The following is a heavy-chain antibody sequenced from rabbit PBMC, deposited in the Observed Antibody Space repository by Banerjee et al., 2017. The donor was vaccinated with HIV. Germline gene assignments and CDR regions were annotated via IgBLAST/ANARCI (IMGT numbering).Heavy chain of an antibody. CDR3: VRETETYADYAGYGYYFNL. CDR2: IYPGSSGNT. CDR1: GFTISSSYY. Sequence: QEQLEESGGDLVKPEGSLTLTCTASGFTISSSYYMSWVRQAPGKGLEWIACIYPGSSGNTYYASWAKGRFTISKTSSTTVTLQVTSLTAADTATYFCVRETETYADYAGYGYYFNLWGQGTLVTVS. D-gene: IGHD6-1*01. V-gene: IGHV1S45*01. J-gene: IGHJ4*01.